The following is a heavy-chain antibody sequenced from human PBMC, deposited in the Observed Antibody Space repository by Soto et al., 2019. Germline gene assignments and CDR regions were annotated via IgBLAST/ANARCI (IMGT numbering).Heavy chain of an antibody. Sequence: ASVKVSCKASGYTFTSYGISWVRQAPGQGLEWMGWIRVYNGYTNYAQKFQGRVTMTTDTSTSTAYMELRSLISDDTAVYYCARPSDGYRRPWYVAYFDYWGLG. CDR1: GYTFTSYG. CDR3: ARPSDGYRRPWYVAYFDY. D-gene: IGHD6-13*01. CDR2: IRVYNGYT. V-gene: IGHV1-18*04. J-gene: IGHJ4*02.